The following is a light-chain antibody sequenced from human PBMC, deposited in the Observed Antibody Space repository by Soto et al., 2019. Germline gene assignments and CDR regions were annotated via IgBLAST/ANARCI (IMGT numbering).Light chain of an antibody. Sequence: QSVLTQPASVSGSPGQSITISCTGTSSDVGSYNLVSWYQHHPGKVPKLVIYEGSRRPSGVSNRFSGSKSGNTASLTISGLQAEDEADYYCFSYAGSFTWAFGGGTKLTVL. V-gene: IGLV2-23*01. CDR3: FSYAGSFTWA. J-gene: IGLJ3*02. CDR2: EGS. CDR1: SSDVGSYNL.